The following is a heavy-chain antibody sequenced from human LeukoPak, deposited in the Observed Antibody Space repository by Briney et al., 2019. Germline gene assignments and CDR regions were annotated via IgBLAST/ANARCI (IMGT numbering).Heavy chain of an antibody. CDR3: ARYPWGYYGMDV. V-gene: IGHV4-39*07. CDR2: IYYSGST. D-gene: IGHD3-16*01. J-gene: IGHJ6*02. CDR1: GGSISSSSYY. Sequence: PSETLSLTRTVSGGSISSSSYYWGWIRQPLGKGLEWIGSIYYSGSTYYNPSLKSRVTISVDTSKNQFSLKLSSVTAADTAVYYCARYPWGYYGMDVWGQGTTVTVSS.